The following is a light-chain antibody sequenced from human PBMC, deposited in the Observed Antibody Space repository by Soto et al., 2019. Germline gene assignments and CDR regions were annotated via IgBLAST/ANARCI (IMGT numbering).Light chain of an antibody. CDR1: RSNIGSNY. CDR2: SNN. V-gene: IGLV1-47*02. J-gene: IGLJ3*02. Sequence: QSVLTQPPSASGTPGQRVTISCSGTRSNIGSNYVYWYQQLPGTAPKLLIYSNNQRPSGVPDRFSGSKSGTSASLAISGLRSEDEADYYCAAWDDSLSANWVFGGGTK. CDR3: AAWDDSLSANWV.